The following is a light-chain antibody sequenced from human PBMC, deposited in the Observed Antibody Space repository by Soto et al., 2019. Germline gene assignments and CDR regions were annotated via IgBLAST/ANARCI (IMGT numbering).Light chain of an antibody. CDR3: SSYAGSNNFV. J-gene: IGLJ1*01. V-gene: IGLV1-40*01. CDR2: GTS. Sequence: QSVLTQPPSVSGAPGQRVTIACTGNNSNIGTGFDVHWYRHFPGAAPKLLLSGTSHRPSGVPDRFSGSKSGNTASLTVSGLQAEDEADYYCSSYAGSNNFVFGTGTKLTVL. CDR1: NSNIGTGFD.